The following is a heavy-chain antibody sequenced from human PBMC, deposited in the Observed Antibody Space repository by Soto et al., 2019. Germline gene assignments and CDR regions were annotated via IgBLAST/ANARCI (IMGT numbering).Heavy chain of an antibody. Sequence: ASVKVSCKASGYTFTSYGISWVRQAPGQGLEWMGWISAYNGNTNYAQKLQGRVTMTTDTSTSTAYMELRSLRSDDTAVHYCARETPAVDIVVVVAATESWFDPWGQGTLVTVSS. J-gene: IGHJ5*02. V-gene: IGHV1-18*01. CDR3: ARETPAVDIVVVVAATESWFDP. CDR2: ISAYNGNT. D-gene: IGHD2-15*01. CDR1: GYTFTSYG.